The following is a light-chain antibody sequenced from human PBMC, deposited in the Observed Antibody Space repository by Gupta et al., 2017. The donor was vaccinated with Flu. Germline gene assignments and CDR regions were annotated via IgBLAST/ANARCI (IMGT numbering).Light chain of an antibody. CDR2: YAS. CDR3: HHTNSLPQS. Sequence: ETVLTQSPDFQSVTPQETVTITCRASEGIGSNLHWFQQKPHQSPKLLIKYASGSLVGVPSRFSGSRSGTDYTLTIHGLEAEDAATYYCHHTNSLPQSFGQGTKLEI. J-gene: IGKJ2*03. CDR1: EGIGSN. V-gene: IGKV6-21*01.